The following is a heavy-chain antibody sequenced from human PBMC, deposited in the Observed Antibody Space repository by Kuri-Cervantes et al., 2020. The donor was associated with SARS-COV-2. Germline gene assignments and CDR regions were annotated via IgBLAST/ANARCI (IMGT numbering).Heavy chain of an antibody. CDR3: ARVRSGGSCYSKRGCLLDV. J-gene: IGHJ6*04. CDR2: INTNTGNP. D-gene: IGHD2-15*01. Sequence: ASVKVSCKTSGYTFTGYYIHWVRQAPGQGLEWMGWINTNTGNPTYAQGFTGRFVFSLDTSVSTAYLQISSLKAEDTAVYYCARVRSGGSCYSKRGCLLDVWGKGTTVTVSS. CDR1: GYTFTGYY. V-gene: IGHV7-4-1*02.